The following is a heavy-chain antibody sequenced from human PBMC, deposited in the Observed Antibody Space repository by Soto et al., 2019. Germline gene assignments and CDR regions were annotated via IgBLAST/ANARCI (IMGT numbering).Heavy chain of an antibody. CDR3: ARVPGP. J-gene: IGHJ5*02. D-gene: IGHD3-10*01. Sequence: QLQLQESGSGLVKPSQTLSLTCAVSGGSISSGGYSWSWIRQPPGKGLEWIGYIYHSGSTYYNPSPXRXXTISVDRSKNQFSLKLSSVTAAATAVYYCARVPGPWGQGTLVTVSS. CDR2: IYHSGST. V-gene: IGHV4-30-2*01. CDR1: GGSISSGGYS.